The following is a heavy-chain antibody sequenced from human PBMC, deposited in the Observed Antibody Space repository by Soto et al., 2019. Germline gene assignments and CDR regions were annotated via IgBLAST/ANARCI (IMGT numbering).Heavy chain of an antibody. CDR2: IWYDGSNK. J-gene: IGHJ5*02. CDR3: ARDPSGYSSSWYWFDP. CDR1: GFTFSSYG. D-gene: IGHD6-13*01. V-gene: IGHV3-33*01. Sequence: QVQLVESGGGVVQPGRSLRLSCAASGFTFSSYGMHWVRQAPGKGLEWVAAIWYDGSNKYYADSVKGRFTISRDNSKNTLYLQMNSLRAEDTAVYYCARDPSGYSSSWYWFDPWGQGTLVTVSS.